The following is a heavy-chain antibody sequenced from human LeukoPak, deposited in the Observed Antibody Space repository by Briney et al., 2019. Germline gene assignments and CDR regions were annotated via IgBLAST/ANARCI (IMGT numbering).Heavy chain of an antibody. J-gene: IGHJ4*02. CDR1: GFTFSSYG. Sequence: GGSLRLSCAASGFTFSSYGMHWVRQAPGKGLEWVAFIRYDGSNKYYADSVKGRFTISRDNSKNTLYLQMNSLRAEDTALYYCARDIITMVRGVIRSGYFDYWGQGTLVTVSS. CDR3: ARDIITMVRGVIRSGYFDY. CDR2: IRYDGSNK. D-gene: IGHD3-10*01. V-gene: IGHV3-30*02.